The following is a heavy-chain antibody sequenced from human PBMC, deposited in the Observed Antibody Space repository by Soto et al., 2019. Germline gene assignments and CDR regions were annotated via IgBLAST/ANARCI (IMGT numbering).Heavy chain of an antibody. V-gene: IGHV3-30*19. CDR2: ISKDGLDR. Sequence: HPVGSLRLSCVVSGFTFSDFGMHWVRQSPGEGLAWVASISKDGLDRYYSESVKGRFTISRDDSKNTVFLQMNSLKVEDTAAYFCASSREGQWLVFDHWGQRTLVIVSS. J-gene: IGHJ4*02. CDR1: GFTFSDFG. D-gene: IGHD6-19*01. CDR3: ASSREGQWLVFDH.